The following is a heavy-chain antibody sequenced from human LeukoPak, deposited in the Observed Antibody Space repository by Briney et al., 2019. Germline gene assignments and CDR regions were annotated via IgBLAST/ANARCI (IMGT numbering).Heavy chain of an antibody. D-gene: IGHD5-18*01. CDR3: AKVGEGLQLWLPFEY. V-gene: IGHV3-30*18. Sequence: GGSLRLSCAASGFTFSSFGMHWVRQAPGKGLDWVAVISYDGSNKYYADSVKGRFTVSRDNSKNTLYLQMNGLRIEDTAVYYCAKVGEGLQLWLPFEYWGQGTLVTVSS. CDR2: ISYDGSNK. CDR1: GFTFSSFG. J-gene: IGHJ4*02.